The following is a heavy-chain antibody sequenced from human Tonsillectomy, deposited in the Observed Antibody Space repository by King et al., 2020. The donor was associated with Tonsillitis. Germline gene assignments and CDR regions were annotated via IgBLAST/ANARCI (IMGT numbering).Heavy chain of an antibody. D-gene: IGHD6-13*01. J-gene: IGHJ4*02. V-gene: IGHV3-53*01. CDR1: GFTVSNDY. CDR2: ISGGGTT. Sequence: VQLVESGGGLIQPGGSLRLSCAASGFTVSNDYMSWVRQATGKGLEWVSVISGGGTTYYADSVKGRFTISRDNSKNTLYLQMSSLRAEDTAVYFCARGGCSSCISDYWGQGTLVTVSS. CDR3: ARGGCSSCISDY.